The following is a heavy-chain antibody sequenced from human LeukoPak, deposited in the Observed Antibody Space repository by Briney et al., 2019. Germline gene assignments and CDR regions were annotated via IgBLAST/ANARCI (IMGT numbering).Heavy chain of an antibody. CDR3: AREDSRSTSLDY. V-gene: IGHV1-2*02. D-gene: IGHD6-6*01. J-gene: IGHJ4*02. CDR1: GYTFTGYY. Sequence: ASVKVSCKASGYTFTGYYMHWVRQAPGRGLEWMGWINPNSAGTNYAQKFQGRVTMTRDTSISTVFMELYSLRSDDTAVYYCAREDSRSTSLDYWGQGTLGTVSS. CDR2: INPNSAGT.